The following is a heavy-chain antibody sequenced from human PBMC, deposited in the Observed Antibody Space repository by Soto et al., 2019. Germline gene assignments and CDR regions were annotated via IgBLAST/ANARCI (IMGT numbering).Heavy chain of an antibody. CDR1: GYTFTSYG. J-gene: IGHJ6*02. V-gene: IGHV1-18*01. D-gene: IGHD7-27*01. CDR2: ISAYNGNT. Sequence: QVQLVQSGAEVKKPGASVKVSCKASGYTFTSYGISWVRQAPGQGLEWMGWISAYNGNTNYAQKLQGRVTMTTDTSTSTAYMELRSLRSDDTAVYYCARDLPPNIYYYYYYGMDVWGQGTTVTVSS. CDR3: ARDLPPNIYYYYYYGMDV.